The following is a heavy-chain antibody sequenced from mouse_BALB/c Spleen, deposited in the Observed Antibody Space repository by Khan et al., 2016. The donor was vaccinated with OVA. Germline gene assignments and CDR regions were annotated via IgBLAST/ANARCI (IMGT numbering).Heavy chain of an antibody. CDR1: GYTFTSYT. D-gene: IGHD2-14*01. CDR2: INPNNGYT. Sequence: QVQLQQSGAELARPGASVKMSCKASGYTFTSYTIHWIKLRPGQGLEWIGYINPNNGYTNYNQKFKDKATLTADKSSTTVYMQLRSLTSDDSAVCDGGRDGAYYRNDGWFAYWGQGTLVTVSA. CDR3: GRDGAYYRNDGWFAY. J-gene: IGHJ3*01. V-gene: IGHV1-4*01.